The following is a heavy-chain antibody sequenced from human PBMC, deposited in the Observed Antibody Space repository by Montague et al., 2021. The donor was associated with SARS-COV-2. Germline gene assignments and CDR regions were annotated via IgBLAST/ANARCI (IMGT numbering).Heavy chain of an antibody. Sequence: SETLSLTCSVSGDSINRSHYFWAWIRQPPGMGLEWIGCIYFTGKTYYHPSLKSRVTISIDTSKNHFSLRLSSVTAADSAVFYCARWGLNNAFDIWGLGTMVTISS. CDR3: ARWGLNNAFDI. J-gene: IGHJ3*02. D-gene: IGHD1/OR15-1a*01. CDR2: IYFTGKT. CDR1: GDSINRSHYF. V-gene: IGHV4-39*02.